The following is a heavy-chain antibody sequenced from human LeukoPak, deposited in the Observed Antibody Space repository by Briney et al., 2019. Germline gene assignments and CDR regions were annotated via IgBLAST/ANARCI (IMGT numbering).Heavy chain of an antibody. J-gene: IGHJ5*02. CDR2: IIPIFGTA. V-gene: IGHV1-69*13. Sequence: SVKVSCKASGYTFTSYGISWVRQAPGQGLEWMGGIIPIFGTANYAQKFQGRVTITADESTSTAYMELSSLRSEDTAVYYCARYSSGWYWFDPWGQGTLVTVSS. CDR3: ARYSSGWYWFDP. CDR1: GYTFTSYG. D-gene: IGHD6-19*01.